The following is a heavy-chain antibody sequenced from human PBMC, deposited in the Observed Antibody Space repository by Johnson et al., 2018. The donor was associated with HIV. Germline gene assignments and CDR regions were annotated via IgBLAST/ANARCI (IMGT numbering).Heavy chain of an antibody. V-gene: IGHV3-7*01. D-gene: IGHD1-7*01. Sequence: VQLVESGGGVVQPGKSLTLSCVGSGLSFSNFGIHWVRQAPGKGLEWVANIKQDGSEKYYVDTVKGRFTISRDNAKNSLYLQMNSLRAEDTAVYYCAFRHNWNYGDVFDIWGQGTMVTVSS. J-gene: IGHJ3*02. CDR2: IKQDGSEK. CDR1: GLSFSNFG. CDR3: AFRHNWNYGDVFDI.